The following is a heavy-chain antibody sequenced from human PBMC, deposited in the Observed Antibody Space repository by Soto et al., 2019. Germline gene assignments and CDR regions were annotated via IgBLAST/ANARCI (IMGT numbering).Heavy chain of an antibody. CDR1: SGSISSSSW. V-gene: IGHV4-4*02. CDR3: ARVLGSGSSPYYYYYMDV. J-gene: IGHJ6*03. D-gene: IGHD3-10*01. Sequence: SETLSLTCAVSSGSISSSSWWSCVRQPPGKGLEWIGEIYHSGSTNYNPSLKSRVTISVDKSKNQFSLKLSSVTAADTAVYYCARVLGSGSSPYYYYYMDVWGKGTTVTVSS. CDR2: IYHSGST.